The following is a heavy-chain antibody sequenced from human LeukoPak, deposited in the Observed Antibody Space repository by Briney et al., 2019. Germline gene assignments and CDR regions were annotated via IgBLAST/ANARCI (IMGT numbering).Heavy chain of an antibody. CDR3: ARSSGNRYYYYYMDV. D-gene: IGHD6-19*01. Sequence: SETLSLTCTVSDDSISSSSYYWGWIRQPPGKGLEWIGSIYYSGSTSYNPSLKSRVTISVDTSKNQFSLKLSSVTAADTAVYYCARSSGNRYYYYYMDVWGKGTTVTVSS. CDR2: IYYSGST. V-gene: IGHV4-39*01. J-gene: IGHJ6*03. CDR1: DDSISSSSYY.